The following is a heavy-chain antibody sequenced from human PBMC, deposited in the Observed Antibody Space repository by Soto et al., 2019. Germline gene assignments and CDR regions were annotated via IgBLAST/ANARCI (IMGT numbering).Heavy chain of an antibody. Sequence: GASVKVSCKASGYTFTGYYMHWVRQAPGQGLEWMGWINPNSGGTNYAQKFQGWVTITTDTSMSTAYMELSRLRSDDTAVYYCARDRSSSSWYQNPYYYGMDVWGQGTTVTVSS. D-gene: IGHD6-13*01. CDR2: INPNSGGT. V-gene: IGHV1-2*04. J-gene: IGHJ6*02. CDR3: ARDRSSSSWYQNPYYYGMDV. CDR1: GYTFTGYY.